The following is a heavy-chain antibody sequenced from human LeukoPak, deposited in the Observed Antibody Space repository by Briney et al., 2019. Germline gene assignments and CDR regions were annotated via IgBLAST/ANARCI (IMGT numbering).Heavy chain of an antibody. Sequence: SSETLSLSCTVSGASINIYYWSWVRQPAGKGLEWLGRIYTSGSTNYNPSLKSRVTMSIDTSKNQYSLNLNSVTAADTAVYYCARTNSSDWFEYYFDYWGQGTLVTVSS. CDR1: GASINIYY. J-gene: IGHJ4*02. CDR2: IYTSGST. CDR3: ARTNSSDWFEYYFDY. D-gene: IGHD6-13*01. V-gene: IGHV4-4*07.